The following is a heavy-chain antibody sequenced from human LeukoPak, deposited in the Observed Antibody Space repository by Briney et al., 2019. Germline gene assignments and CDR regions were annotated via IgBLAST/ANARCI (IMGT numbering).Heavy chain of an antibody. CDR2: ISGSGGST. CDR1: GFTFSSYA. D-gene: IGHD3-3*01. V-gene: IGHV3-23*01. CDR3: AKNPKADFWSGYYDY. J-gene: IGHJ4*02. Sequence: PGGSLRLSCAVSGFTFSSYAMSWVRQAPGKGLEWVSAISGSGGSTYYADSVKGRFTISRDNSKNTLYLQMNSLRAEDTAVYYCAKNPKADFWSGYYDYWGQGTLVTVSS.